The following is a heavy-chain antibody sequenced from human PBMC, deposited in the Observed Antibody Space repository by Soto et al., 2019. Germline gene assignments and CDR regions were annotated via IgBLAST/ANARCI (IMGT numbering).Heavy chain of an antibody. CDR2: ISGGGDGT. V-gene: IGHV3-23*01. CDR3: AKKGLGSLATYCTTGDCHYAFDV. J-gene: IGHJ3*01. Sequence: EVQLLESGGGLVRPGGSLRLSCAASGFTFYNYAMNWVRQAPGKGLEWVSTISGGGDGTYYADSVKGRLTISRDNSRNTVSLQMISLRAEDTSVYYCAKKGLGSLATYCTTGDCHYAFDVWGQGTLVTVSS. D-gene: IGHD2-8*01. CDR1: GFTFYNYA.